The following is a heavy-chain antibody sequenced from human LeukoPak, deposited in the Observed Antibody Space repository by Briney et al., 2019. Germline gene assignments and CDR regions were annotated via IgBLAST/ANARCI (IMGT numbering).Heavy chain of an antibody. V-gene: IGHV3-11*04. Sequence: GGSLRLSCAASGFTFSDYHMSWIRQAPGKGLEWVSYISTSGSTIYFADSVKGRFTISRDNTKNSLYLQMNSLRAEDTAVYYCATGKNWFDSWGQGTLVTVSS. CDR2: ISTSGSTI. J-gene: IGHJ5*01. CDR3: ATGKNWFDS. CDR1: GFTFSDYH.